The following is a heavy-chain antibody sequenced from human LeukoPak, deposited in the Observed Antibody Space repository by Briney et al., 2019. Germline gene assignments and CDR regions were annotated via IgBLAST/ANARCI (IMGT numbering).Heavy chain of an antibody. V-gene: IGHV3-7*01. D-gene: IGHD6-19*01. CDR1: GFSFSNHS. CDR3: TRVIVAVPGYFDYFDF. Sequence: GGSLRLSCAAPGFSFSNHSMRWIRQAPGKGLEWVANINEDGSNKWHLGSVKGRFTVSRDNARNALYLQMNSLRVEDTAVYYCTRVIVAVPGYFDYFDFWGQGALVTVSS. CDR2: INEDGSNK. J-gene: IGHJ4*02.